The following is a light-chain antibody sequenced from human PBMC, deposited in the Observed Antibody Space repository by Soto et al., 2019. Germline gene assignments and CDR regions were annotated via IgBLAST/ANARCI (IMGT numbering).Light chain of an antibody. CDR1: SSDVGGYNY. V-gene: IGLV2-14*01. CDR2: EVS. Sequence: QSVLTQPASVSGSPGQSITISCTGTSSDVGGYNYVSWYQQHPGKAPKLMIYEVSNRHSGVSNRFSGSKSGNTASLTISGLQAEDEADYYCSSYTSSSTWVFGGGTKVTVL. CDR3: SSYTSSSTWV. J-gene: IGLJ3*02.